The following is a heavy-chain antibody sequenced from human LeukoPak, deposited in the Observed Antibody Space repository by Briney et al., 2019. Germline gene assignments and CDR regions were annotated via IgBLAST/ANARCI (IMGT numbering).Heavy chain of an antibody. J-gene: IGHJ4*02. V-gene: IGHV4-61*02. CDR3: ARAPKYNSGGYYLPFDY. CDR1: GGSISSGSSY. CDR2: IYTSGTT. D-gene: IGHD3-22*01. Sequence: SQTLSLTCTVSGGSISSGSSYWSWIRQPAGKGLEWIGRIYTSGTTNYNPSLKSRVTISVDTSKNQFSLKLSSVTAADTAVYYCARAPKYNSGGYYLPFDYWGQGTLVTVSS.